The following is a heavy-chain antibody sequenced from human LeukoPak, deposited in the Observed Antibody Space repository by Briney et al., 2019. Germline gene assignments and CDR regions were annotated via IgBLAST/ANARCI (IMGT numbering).Heavy chain of an antibody. V-gene: IGHV1-8*01. CDR3: ARGLETYYYGSGSPAKNDY. J-gene: IGHJ4*02. CDR1: GYPFTSYD. Sequence: ASVKLSCKASGYPFTSYDIHWVRQATGQGLEWMGWMNPNSGNKGYAQKFQGRVTMTRNTTISTAYMELSSLRSEDTAVQYCARGLETYYYGSGSPAKNDYWGQGTLVTVSS. D-gene: IGHD3-10*01. CDR2: MNPNSGNK.